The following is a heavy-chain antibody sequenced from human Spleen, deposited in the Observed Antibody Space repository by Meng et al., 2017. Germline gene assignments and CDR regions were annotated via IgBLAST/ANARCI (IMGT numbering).Heavy chain of an antibody. J-gene: IGHJ4*02. V-gene: IGHV4-34*01. Sequence: QVPLQQWGAGLLKPSETLSLTCVVSVGSFSDYYWSWIRQPPGKGLEWIGEINHSGSTNYNPSLENRATISVDTSQNNLSLKLSSVTAADSAVYYCARGPTTMAHDFDYWGQGTLVTVSS. D-gene: IGHD4-11*01. CDR3: ARGPTTMAHDFDY. CDR2: INHSGST. CDR1: VGSFSDYY.